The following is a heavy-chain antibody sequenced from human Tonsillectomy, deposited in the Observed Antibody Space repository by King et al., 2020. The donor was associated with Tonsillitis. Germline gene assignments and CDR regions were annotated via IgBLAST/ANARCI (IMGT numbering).Heavy chain of an antibody. CDR3: AKCPTKFYDSNDYWFGNWYFDL. D-gene: IGHD3-22*01. V-gene: IGHV3-30*18. J-gene: IGHJ2*01. Sequence: VQLVESGGGVVQPGRSLRLSCAASGFTFSSYGMHWVRQAPGKGLKWVAVISYDGSNKYYADSVKGRFTISRDNSKNTLYLKMNSLRTDDTAVYYCAKCPTKFYDSNDYWFGNWYFDLWGRGTLVTVSS. CDR1: GFTFSSYG. CDR2: ISYDGSNK.